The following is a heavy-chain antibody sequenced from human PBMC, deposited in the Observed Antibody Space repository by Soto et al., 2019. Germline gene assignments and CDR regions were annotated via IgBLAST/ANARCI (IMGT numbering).Heavy chain of an antibody. J-gene: IGHJ4*02. CDR3: ARHGGEWLRYYFDY. CDR2: IYYSGST. D-gene: IGHD5-12*01. Sequence: SETLSLTCTVSGGSISSYYWSWIRQPPGKGLEWIGYIYYSGSTNYNPSLKSRVTISVDTSKNQFSLKLSSVTAADTAVYYCARHGGEWLRYYFDYWGQGTLVTVSS. V-gene: IGHV4-59*08. CDR1: GGSISSYY.